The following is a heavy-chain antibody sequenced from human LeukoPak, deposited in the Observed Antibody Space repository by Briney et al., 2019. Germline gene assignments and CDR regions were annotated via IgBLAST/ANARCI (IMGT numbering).Heavy chain of an antibody. Sequence: SETLSLTCTVSGGSISSGVYYWSWIRQPPGKGLEWIGYIYYSGSTYYNPSLKSRVTISVDTSKNQFSLKLSSVTAADTAVYYCASRYYDSDGSDYWGQGTLVTVSS. CDR1: GGSISSGVYY. CDR2: IYYSGST. D-gene: IGHD3-22*01. CDR3: ASRYYDSDGSDY. J-gene: IGHJ4*02. V-gene: IGHV4-30-4*01.